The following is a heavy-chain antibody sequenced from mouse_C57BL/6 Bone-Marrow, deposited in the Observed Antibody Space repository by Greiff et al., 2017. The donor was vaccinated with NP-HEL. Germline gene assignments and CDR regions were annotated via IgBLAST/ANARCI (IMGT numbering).Heavy chain of an antibody. Sequence: PSHTLSLPFSFTFSSITIYYFNFILTFPVNKLEYMGYISYSGCTYYNPSLKSRISITRDTSKNQYYLQLNSVTTEDTAAYYCARYPSNYAYAMDYWGQGTSVTVSS. J-gene: IGHJ4*01. CDR1: FSSITIYY. D-gene: IGHD2-5*01. CDR2: ISYSGCT. V-gene: IGHV3-8*01. CDR3: ARYPSNYAYAMDY.